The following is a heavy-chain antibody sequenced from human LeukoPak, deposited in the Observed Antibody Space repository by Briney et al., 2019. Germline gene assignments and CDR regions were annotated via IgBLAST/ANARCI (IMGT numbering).Heavy chain of an antibody. D-gene: IGHD3-10*02. CDR2: ISGSGGST. V-gene: IGHV3-23*01. CDR3: AELGITMIGVV. J-gene: IGHJ6*04. Sequence: GGTLRLSCAASGFTFSSYGMSWVRQAPGKGLEWVSAISGSGGSTYYADSVKGRFTISRDNSKNTLYLQMNSLRAEDTAVYYCAELGITMIGVVWGKGTTVTISS. CDR1: GFTFSSYG.